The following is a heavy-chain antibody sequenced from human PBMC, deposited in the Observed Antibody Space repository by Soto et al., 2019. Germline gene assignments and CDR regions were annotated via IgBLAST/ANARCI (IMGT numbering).Heavy chain of an antibody. CDR3: ARDRRTGIAAEFDY. J-gene: IGHJ4*02. CDR2: ISYDGSNK. D-gene: IGHD6-13*01. CDR1: GFTFSSYA. V-gene: IGHV3-30-3*01. Sequence: GGSLRLSCAASGFTFSSYAMHWVRQAPGKGLEWVAVISYDGSNKYYADSVKGRFTISSDNSKNTLYLQMNSLRAEDTAVYYCARDRRTGIAAEFDYWGQGTLVTVSS.